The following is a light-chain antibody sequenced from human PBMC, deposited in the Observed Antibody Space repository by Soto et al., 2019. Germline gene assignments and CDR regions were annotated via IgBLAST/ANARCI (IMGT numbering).Light chain of an antibody. J-gene: IGKJ5*01. CDR3: KQRSNWTIT. V-gene: IGKV3-11*01. Sequence: EIVLTQPPATLSLSPGERATLSCRASQSVSSYLAWYKQKPGQAPRLLIYDASNRATGITARFSGSGSGTDFTLNISSIEHEEFAVYYCKQRSNWTITFGQGTRLEIK. CDR2: DAS. CDR1: QSVSSY.